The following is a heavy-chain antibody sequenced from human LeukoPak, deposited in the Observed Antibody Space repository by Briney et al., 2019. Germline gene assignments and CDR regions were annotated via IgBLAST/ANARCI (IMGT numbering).Heavy chain of an antibody. CDR1: GYTFISYG. CDR3: AKHQTRNMPPPDY. CDR2: INTYNGVT. D-gene: IGHD2-2*01. Sequence: GPVKVSCKASGYTFISYGISWVRQAPGQGLEWMGWINTYNGVTNYAQKVRDRVTMTTDTTTSTAYMELRSLRSDDTAVYYCAKHQTRNMPPPDYWGQEPLVTVSS. V-gene: IGHV1-18*01. J-gene: IGHJ4*02.